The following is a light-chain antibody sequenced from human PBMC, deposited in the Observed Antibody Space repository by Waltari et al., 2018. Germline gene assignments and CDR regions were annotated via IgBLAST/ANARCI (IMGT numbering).Light chain of an antibody. CDR2: WAS. CDR3: QQYYTTPYT. J-gene: IGKJ2*01. Sequence: DIVMTQSPDSLAVSLGERATINCKSSQTLLYNSNNKNYLAWYQQKPGQPPQLLVYWASILYSGVPDRFSGSGSGTDFTITISSLQAEDVAVYYCQQYYTTPYTFGQGTKLEIK. CDR1: QTLLYNSNNKNY. V-gene: IGKV4-1*01.